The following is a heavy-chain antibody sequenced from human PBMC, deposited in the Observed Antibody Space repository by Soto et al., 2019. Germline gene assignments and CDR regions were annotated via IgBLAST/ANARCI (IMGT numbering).Heavy chain of an antibody. CDR3: VRDQGIPVTA. Sequence: EVQVVESGGGLIQPGGSLRLSCAASGFGVSSNYMSWVRQAPGKGLEWVSVIFIGGGTYYADSVKGRFTISRDNSKNTLYLQMNSLRAEDTAVYYCVRDQGIPVTAWGQGTLVTVSS. J-gene: IGHJ4*02. CDR1: GFGVSSNY. CDR2: IFIGGGT. D-gene: IGHD6-19*01. V-gene: IGHV3-53*01.